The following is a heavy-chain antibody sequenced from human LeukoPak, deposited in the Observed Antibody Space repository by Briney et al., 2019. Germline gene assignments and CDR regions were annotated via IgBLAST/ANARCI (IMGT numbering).Heavy chain of an antibody. J-gene: IGHJ4*02. CDR1: GYTFTSYD. V-gene: IGHV1-2*06. CDR2: INPNSGGT. D-gene: IGHD5-18*01. Sequence: ASVKVSCTASGYTFTSYDINWVRQAPGQGLEWMGRINPNSGGTNYAQKFQGKVTMTRDTSISTAYMELSRLRSDDTAVYYCARGYSYAFDYWGQGTLVTVSS. CDR3: ARGYSYAFDY.